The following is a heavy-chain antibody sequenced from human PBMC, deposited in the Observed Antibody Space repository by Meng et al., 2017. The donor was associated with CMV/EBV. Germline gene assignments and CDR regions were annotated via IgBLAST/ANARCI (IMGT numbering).Heavy chain of an antibody. V-gene: IGHV1-18*01. D-gene: IGHD2-2*01. CDR1: GYTFTSYG. Sequence: ASVKVSCKASGYTFTSYGISWVRQAPGQGLEWMGWISAYNGNTNYAQKLQGRVTMTTDTSTSTAYMELRNLRSDDTAVYYCARVFIVVVPAAMDPPDYWGQGTLVTVSS. J-gene: IGHJ4*02. CDR3: ARVFIVVVPAAMDPPDY. CDR2: ISAYNGNT.